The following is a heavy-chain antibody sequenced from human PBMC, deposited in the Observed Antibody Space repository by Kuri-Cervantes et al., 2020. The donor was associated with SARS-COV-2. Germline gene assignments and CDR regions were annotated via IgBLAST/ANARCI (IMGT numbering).Heavy chain of an antibody. CDR2: IKQDGSEK. CDR3: ARHFLGYYYYMDV. CDR1: GFTFSSYW. D-gene: IGHD3-3*02. V-gene: IGHV3-7*01. J-gene: IGHJ6*03. Sequence: GGSLRLSCAASGFTFSSYWMSWVRQAPGKGLEWVANIKQDGSEKYYVDSVKGRFTISRDNAKNSLYLQMNSLRAEDTAVYYCARHFLGYYYYMDVWGKGTTVTVSS.